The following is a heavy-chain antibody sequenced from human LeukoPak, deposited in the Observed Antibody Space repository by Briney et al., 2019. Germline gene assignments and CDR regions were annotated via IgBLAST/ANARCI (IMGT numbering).Heavy chain of an antibody. CDR3: ARYSSSWYN. Sequence: SETLSLTCAVYGGSFSGYYSSWIRQPPGKGLEWIGEINHSGSTNYNPSLKSRVTISVDTSKNQFSLKLSSVTAADTAVYYCARYSSSWYNWGQGTLVTVSS. V-gene: IGHV4-34*01. J-gene: IGHJ4*02. CDR1: GGSFSGYY. CDR2: INHSGST. D-gene: IGHD6-13*01.